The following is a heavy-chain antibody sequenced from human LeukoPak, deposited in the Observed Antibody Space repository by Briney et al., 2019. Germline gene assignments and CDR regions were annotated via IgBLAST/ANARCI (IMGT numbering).Heavy chain of an antibody. CDR3: ARGGVTVGATILGY. D-gene: IGHD1-26*01. V-gene: IGHV4-39*07. CDR2: IYYSGST. J-gene: IGHJ4*02. Sequence: SETLSLTCTVSGGSISSSSYYWGWIRQPPGKGLEWIGSIYYSGSTYYNPSLKSRVTISVDTSKNQFSLKLSFVTAADTAVYYCARGGVTVGATILGYWGQGTLVTVSS. CDR1: GGSISSSSYY.